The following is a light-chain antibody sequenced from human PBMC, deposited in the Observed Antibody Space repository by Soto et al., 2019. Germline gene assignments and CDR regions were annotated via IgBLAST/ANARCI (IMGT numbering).Light chain of an antibody. V-gene: IGKV3-20*01. Sequence: PGERATLSCRASQSVSSSYLAWYQQKPGQAPRLLIYGASSRATGIPDRFSGSGSGTDFTLTISRLEPEDFAVYYCQQYGSAWTFGQGTKVEIK. CDR2: GAS. CDR1: QSVSSSY. CDR3: QQYGSAWT. J-gene: IGKJ1*01.